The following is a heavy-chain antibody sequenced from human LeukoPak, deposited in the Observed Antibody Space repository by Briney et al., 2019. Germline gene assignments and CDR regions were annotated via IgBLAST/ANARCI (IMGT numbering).Heavy chain of an antibody. CDR1: GFTFSSYG. J-gene: IGHJ5*02. V-gene: IGHV3-33*06. D-gene: IGHD2-15*01. Sequence: PGRSPRLSCAASGFTFSSYGMHWVRQAPGKGLEWVAVIWYDGSNKYYADFVKGRFTIYRDNSQNTMSLQMNSLRAEDTAVYYCAKEGYCSGGSCYPWFDPWGQGTLVTVSS. CDR2: IWYDGSNK. CDR3: AKEGYCSGGSCYPWFDP.